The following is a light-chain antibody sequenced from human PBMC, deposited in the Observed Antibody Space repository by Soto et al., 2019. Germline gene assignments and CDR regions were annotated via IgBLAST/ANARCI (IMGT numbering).Light chain of an antibody. CDR1: SSNIGAGYD. J-gene: IGLJ3*02. Sequence: QSVLTQPPSVSGAPGQRVTISCTGSSSNIGAGYDVHWYQQLPGAAPKLLIHANSHRPSGVPDRFSGSRSGTSASLAIPGHQGEDEADYCCQTYDSSLSGSLFGGGTKLTVL. CDR3: QTYDSSLSGSL. V-gene: IGLV1-40*01. CDR2: ANS.